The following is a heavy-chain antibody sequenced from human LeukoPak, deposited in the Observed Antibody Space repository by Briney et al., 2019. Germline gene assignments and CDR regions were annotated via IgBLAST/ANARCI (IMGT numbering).Heavy chain of an antibody. CDR2: ISYDGSNK. J-gene: IGHJ4*02. CDR3: ARLVVLIFPNSPAADGDY. Sequence: PGGSLRLSCPASGFTFSSYAMHGVRQAPGKGLEGVAVISYDGSNKYYADSVKGRFTISRDNSKNTLYLQMNSLRREDTAVYYCARLVVLIFPNSPAADGDYWGQGTLVTVSS. CDR1: GFTFSSYA. D-gene: IGHD2-2*01. V-gene: IGHV3-30-3*01.